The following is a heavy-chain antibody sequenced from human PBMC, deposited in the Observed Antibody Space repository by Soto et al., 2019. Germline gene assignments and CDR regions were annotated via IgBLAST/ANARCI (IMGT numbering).Heavy chain of an antibody. D-gene: IGHD6-19*01. Sequence: SETLSLTCAVYGGSFSGYYWSWIRQPPGKGLEWIGEINHSGSTNYNPSLKSRVTISVDTSKNQFSLKLSSVTAADTAVYYCARVRSIAVAGNRAGAFDYWGQGTLVTVSS. CDR1: GGSFSGYY. J-gene: IGHJ4*02. V-gene: IGHV4-34*01. CDR3: ARVRSIAVAGNRAGAFDY. CDR2: INHSGST.